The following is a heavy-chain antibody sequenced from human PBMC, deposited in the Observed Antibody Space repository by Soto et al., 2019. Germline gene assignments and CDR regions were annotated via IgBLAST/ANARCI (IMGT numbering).Heavy chain of an antibody. CDR3: AREIRDGYKFHFDL. V-gene: IGHV3-11*06. Sequence: GGSLRLSCVASGFTSNDYYMSWIRQAPGKGLEWISYISSSGSYTRYADSVKGRFTISRDKAKNSVYLHINPLRADDTAVYYCAREIRDGYKFHFDLWGRVTRLTVS. J-gene: IGHJ4*02. CDR2: ISSSGSYT. D-gene: IGHD5-12*01. CDR1: GFTSNDYY.